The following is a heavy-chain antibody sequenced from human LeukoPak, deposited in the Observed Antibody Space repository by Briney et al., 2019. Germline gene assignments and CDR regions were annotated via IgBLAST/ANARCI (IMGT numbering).Heavy chain of an antibody. Sequence: PGRSLRLSFAASGFTFDDYAMHWVRQAPGKGLEWVSGISWNSGSIGYADSVKGRFTISRDNAKNSLYLQMNSLRAEDTALYYCAKDDGATIYYFDYWGQGTLVTVSS. CDR2: ISWNSGSI. D-gene: IGHD5-12*01. J-gene: IGHJ4*02. CDR1: GFTFDDYA. V-gene: IGHV3-9*01. CDR3: AKDDGATIYYFDY.